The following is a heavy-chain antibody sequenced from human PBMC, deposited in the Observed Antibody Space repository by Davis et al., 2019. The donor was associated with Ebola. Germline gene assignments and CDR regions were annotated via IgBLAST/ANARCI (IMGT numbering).Heavy chain of an antibody. V-gene: IGHV4-4*02. J-gene: IGHJ4*02. Sequence: MPSETLSLTCAVSGGSISSSNWWSWVRQPPGKGLEWIGEIYHSGSTNYNPSLKSRVTISVDTSKNQFSLEVRSVTAADTAFYYCVRGSDAYKTGYWGQGTLVTVSS. CDR3: VRGSDAYKTGY. CDR1: GGSISSSNW. CDR2: IYHSGST. D-gene: IGHD5-24*01.